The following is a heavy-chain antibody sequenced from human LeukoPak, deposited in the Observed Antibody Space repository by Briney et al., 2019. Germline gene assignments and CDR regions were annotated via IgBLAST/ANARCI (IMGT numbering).Heavy chain of an antibody. CDR2: IYTSGST. J-gene: IGHJ4*02. CDR3: ARTTIAVAGTSDYFDY. Sequence: SETLSLTCTVSGGSISSGFHYWSWIRQPAGKGLEWIGDIYTSGSTNYNPSLKSRLTISVDTSKNQFSLKLSSVTAADTAVYYCARTTIAVAGTSDYFDYWSQGTLVTVSS. V-gene: IGHV4-61*09. CDR1: GGSISSGFHY. D-gene: IGHD6-19*01.